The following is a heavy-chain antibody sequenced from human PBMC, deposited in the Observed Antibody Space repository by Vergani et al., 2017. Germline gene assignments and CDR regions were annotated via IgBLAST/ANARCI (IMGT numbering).Heavy chain of an antibody. CDR1: GGTFSRYA. V-gene: IGHV1-69*13. CDR3: ARHYAYDSSGYYYAY. D-gene: IGHD3-22*01. CDR2: IIPIFGTA. J-gene: IGHJ4*02. Sequence: VQLVQSGAEVKKPGSSVKVSCKASGGTFSRYAISWVRQAPGQGPEWMGGIIPIFGTANSAQKFQGRITITADESTSTAYMELSSLRSDDTAVYYWARHYAYDSSGYYYAYWGQGTLVTVSS.